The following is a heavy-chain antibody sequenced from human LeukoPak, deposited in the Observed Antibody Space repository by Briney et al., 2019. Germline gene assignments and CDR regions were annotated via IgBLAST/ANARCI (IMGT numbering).Heavy chain of an antibody. V-gene: IGHV1-46*01. D-gene: IGHD6-19*01. CDR1: GYTFTSYY. Sequence: GASVKVSCKASGYTFTSYYMHWVRQAPGQGLEWMGIINPSGGSTSYAQKLQGRVTMTTDTSTSTAYMELRSLRSDDTAVYYCARDLIAVAGTFDYWGQGTLVTVSS. J-gene: IGHJ4*02. CDR3: ARDLIAVAGTFDY. CDR2: INPSGGST.